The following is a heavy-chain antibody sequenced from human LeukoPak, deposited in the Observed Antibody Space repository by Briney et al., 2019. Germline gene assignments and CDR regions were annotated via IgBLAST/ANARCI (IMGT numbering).Heavy chain of an antibody. Sequence: SETLSLTCTVSGGSISSSSYYWGWIRQPPGKGLEWIGSIYYSGSTYYNPSLKSRVTISVDTSKNQFSLKLSSVTAADTAVYYCARGVYCSGGSCSSRNDYWGQGTLVTVSS. D-gene: IGHD2-15*01. CDR2: IYYSGST. V-gene: IGHV4-39*07. J-gene: IGHJ4*02. CDR1: GGSISSSSYY. CDR3: ARGVYCSGGSCSSRNDY.